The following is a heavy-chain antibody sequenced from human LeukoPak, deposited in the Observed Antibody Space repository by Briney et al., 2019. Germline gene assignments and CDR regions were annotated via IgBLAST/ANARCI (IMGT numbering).Heavy chain of an antibody. CDR3: ARGKMTAFLDWFDP. D-gene: IGHD5-24*01. CDR1: GFTFSSYT. J-gene: IGHJ5*02. V-gene: IGHV3-23*01. Sequence: GGSLRLSCAASGFTFSSYTMSWVRQAPGKGLEWVSTISVSGGSTYSADSVKGRFTISRDNSKNTLYLQMNSLRAEDTAKYYCARGKMTAFLDWFDPWGQGTLVTVSS. CDR2: ISVSGGST.